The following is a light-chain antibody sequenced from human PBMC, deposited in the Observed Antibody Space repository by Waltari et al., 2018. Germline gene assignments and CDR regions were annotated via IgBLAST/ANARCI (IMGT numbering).Light chain of an antibody. CDR3: EKYGTLPGT. CDR1: QRVSRT. CDR2: DTS. Sequence: IVFTQSPGTLSLSPGESAPLSCRASQRVSRTLAWYQQKPGQAPRHLIYDTSTRATGIPDRFSGSGLGTGFSLTIRRLEPEDFAVYYCEKYGTLPGTFGQGTKVEIK. J-gene: IGKJ1*01. V-gene: IGKV3-20*01.